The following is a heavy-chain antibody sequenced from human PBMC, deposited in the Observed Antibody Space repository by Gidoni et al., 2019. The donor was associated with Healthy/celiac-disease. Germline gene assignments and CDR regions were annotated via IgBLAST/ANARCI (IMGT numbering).Heavy chain of an antibody. CDR2: IYYSGST. Sequence: QVQLQESGPGLVKHSQTLSLTCTVSGGSISSGGYYWSWIRQHPGKGLEWIGYIYYSGSTYYNPSLKSRVTISVDTSKNQFSLKLSSVTAADTAVYYCARDRPCGGDCYTNWFDPWGQGTLVTVSS. CDR3: ARDRPCGGDCYTNWFDP. D-gene: IGHD2-21*02. V-gene: IGHV4-31*03. CDR1: GGSISSGGYY. J-gene: IGHJ5*02.